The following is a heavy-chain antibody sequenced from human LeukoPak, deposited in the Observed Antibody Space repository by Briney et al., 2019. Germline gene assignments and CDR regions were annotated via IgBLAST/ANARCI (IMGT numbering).Heavy chain of an antibody. D-gene: IGHD6-19*01. CDR2: IKPDSGSS. Sequence: ASVTVSCKASGYTFTAYYIHWLRQAPGQGPEWMGWIKPDSGSSHYAQKFQGRVTMTRDTSSNSAYMDLTRLKSDDTAVYYCARARVPIAVAGLYYFDYWGQGALVTGSS. V-gene: IGHV1-2*02. CDR3: ARARVPIAVAGLYYFDY. CDR1: GYTFTAYY. J-gene: IGHJ4*02.